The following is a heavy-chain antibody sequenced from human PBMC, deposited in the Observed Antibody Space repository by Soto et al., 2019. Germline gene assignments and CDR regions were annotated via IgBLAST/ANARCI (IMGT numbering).Heavy chain of an antibody. D-gene: IGHD5-18*01. J-gene: IGHJ4*02. V-gene: IGHV1-8*01. Sequence: QVQLVQSGSEVKKPGASVKVSCKASGYTFTSYDINWVRQATGQGLEWMGWMNPNSGNTGYAQKFQGRVTMPRNTSIRTAYMELSSMRSEDTAVYYCARERKYSQSDYWGQGTLVTFSS. CDR3: ARERKYSQSDY. CDR1: GYTFTSYD. CDR2: MNPNSGNT.